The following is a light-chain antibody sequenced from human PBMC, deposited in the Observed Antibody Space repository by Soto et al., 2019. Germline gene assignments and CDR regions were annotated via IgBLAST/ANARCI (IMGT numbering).Light chain of an antibody. CDR1: QSVGSDY. J-gene: IGKJ1*01. Sequence: EIVLTQSPGTLSLSPGERATLSCRASQSVGSDYLAWYQQKPGQAPRILIFGASTRATGIPDRFSGSGSGTDFTLTISRLEPEDVAVYYCQQYEAVGTFGQGTKVDIK. V-gene: IGKV3-20*01. CDR2: GAS. CDR3: QQYEAVGT.